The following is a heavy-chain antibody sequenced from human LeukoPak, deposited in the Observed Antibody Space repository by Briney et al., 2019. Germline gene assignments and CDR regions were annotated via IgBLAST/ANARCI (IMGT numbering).Heavy chain of an antibody. Sequence: PGGSLRLSCAASGFTFSSYAMSWVRQAPGKGLDWVSAISASGGSTSYADSVKGRFTISRDNSKNTLYLQINSLRAEDTAVYYCAKGITASNYDAFDIWGQGTMVTVSS. V-gene: IGHV3-23*01. CDR1: GFTFSSYA. J-gene: IGHJ3*02. CDR2: ISASGGST. D-gene: IGHD1-1*01. CDR3: AKGITASNYDAFDI.